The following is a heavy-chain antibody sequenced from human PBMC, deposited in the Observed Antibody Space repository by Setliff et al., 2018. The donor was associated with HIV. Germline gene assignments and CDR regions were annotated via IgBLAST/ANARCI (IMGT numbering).Heavy chain of an antibody. D-gene: IGHD5-12*01. CDR3: ASYRKAERWLQLGGNFDY. J-gene: IGHJ4*02. V-gene: IGHV4-39*01. CDR2: IYYSGST. CDR1: GGSISSSSYY. Sequence: TLSLPCTVSGGSISSSSYYWGWIRQPPGKGLEWIGSIYYSGSTYYNPSLKSRVTISVDTSKNQFSLKLSSVTAADTAVYYCASYRKAERWLQLGGNFDYWGQGTLVTVSS.